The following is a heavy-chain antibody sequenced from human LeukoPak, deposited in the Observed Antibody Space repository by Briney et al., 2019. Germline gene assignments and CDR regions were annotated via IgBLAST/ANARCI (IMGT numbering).Heavy chain of an antibody. CDR3: ARIRNCSGGSCYSDYFDY. Sequence: SETLSLTCAVYGGSFSGYYWSWIRQPPGKGLEWIGEINHSGSTNYNPSLKSRVTISVDTSKNQFSLKLSSVTAADTAVYYCARIRNCSGGSCYSDYFDYWGRGTLVTVSS. V-gene: IGHV4-34*01. D-gene: IGHD2-15*01. J-gene: IGHJ4*02. CDR2: INHSGST. CDR1: GGSFSGYY.